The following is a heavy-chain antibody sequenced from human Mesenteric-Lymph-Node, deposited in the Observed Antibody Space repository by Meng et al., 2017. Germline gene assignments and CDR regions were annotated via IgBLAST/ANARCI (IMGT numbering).Heavy chain of an antibody. Sequence: EVQSVESGGGSVQPGGSLRLSCAASGFTLSDHYMDWVRQAPGKGLEWVGRSRDKSRSYTTEYAASVKGRFTISRDDSQNSLFLQMNSLKTEDTAVYYCATGLSGGNDVGYWGQGTLVTVSS. CDR3: ATGLSGGNDVGY. CDR2: SRDKSRSYTT. D-gene: IGHD4-23*01. J-gene: IGHJ4*02. CDR1: GFTLSDHY. V-gene: IGHV3-72*01.